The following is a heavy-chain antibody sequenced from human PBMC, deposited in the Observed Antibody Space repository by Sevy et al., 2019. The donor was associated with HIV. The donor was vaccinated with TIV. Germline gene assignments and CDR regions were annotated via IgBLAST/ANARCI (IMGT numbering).Heavy chain of an antibody. CDR3: TRTFDYYYYGMDV. V-gene: IGHV3-9*01. Sequence: GGSLRLSCAASGFTFDDYAMHWVRQAPGKGLEWVSGISWNSGSIGYADSVKGRFTISRDNAKNSLYLQMNSLRAEDTALYYCTRTFDYYYYGMDVWGQGTTVTVSS. CDR1: GFTFDDYA. J-gene: IGHJ6*02. D-gene: IGHD1-1*01. CDR2: ISWNSGSI.